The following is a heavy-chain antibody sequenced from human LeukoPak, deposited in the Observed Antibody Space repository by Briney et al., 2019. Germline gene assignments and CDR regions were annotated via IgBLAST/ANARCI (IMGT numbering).Heavy chain of an antibody. V-gene: IGHV1-69*10. J-gene: IGHJ5*02. CDR2: IIPIFGIA. CDR3: ARVRPGEDFWSGYNWFDR. Sequence: SVNVSCTASGGTFSMYAISWVRRAPGRGLEWMGRIIPIFGIANYTQKFQGRVTITADKSTSTAYMDLSSLRSEDTAVYYCARVRPGEDFWSGYNWFDRWGQGTLVTASS. D-gene: IGHD3-3*01. CDR1: GGTFSMYA.